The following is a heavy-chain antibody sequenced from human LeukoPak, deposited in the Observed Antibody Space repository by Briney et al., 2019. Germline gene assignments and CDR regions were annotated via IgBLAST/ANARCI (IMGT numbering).Heavy chain of an antibody. J-gene: IGHJ5*02. V-gene: IGHV4-34*01. CDR3: ARSRPAAGWLDP. Sequence: SETLSLTCAVYGGSFSGYYWSWIRQPPGKGLEWIGEINHSGSTNYNPSLKSRVTISVDTSKNQFSLKLSSVTAADTAVYYCARSRPAAGWLDPWGRGTLVTVSS. CDR1: GGSFSGYY. CDR2: INHSGST. D-gene: IGHD6-13*01.